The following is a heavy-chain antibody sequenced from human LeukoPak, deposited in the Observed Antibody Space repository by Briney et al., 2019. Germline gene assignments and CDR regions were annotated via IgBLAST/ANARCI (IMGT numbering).Heavy chain of an antibody. CDR1: GFTFSDHY. Sequence: GGSLRLSCASSGFTFSDHYMDWVRQAPGKGLEWVGRTRNKANSYTTQYAASVKGRFTISRDDSKNSLYLQMNSLKTEDTAVYYCARGPVVVPAASDPPLYYYYYYYMDVWGKGTTVTISS. D-gene: IGHD2-2*01. J-gene: IGHJ6*03. V-gene: IGHV3-72*01. CDR3: ARGPVVVPAASDPPLYYYYYYYMDV. CDR2: TRNKANSYTT.